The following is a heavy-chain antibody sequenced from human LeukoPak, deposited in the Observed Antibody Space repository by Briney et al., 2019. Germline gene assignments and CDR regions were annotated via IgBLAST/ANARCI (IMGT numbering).Heavy chain of an antibody. J-gene: IGHJ5*02. V-gene: IGHV3-7*01. CDR2: KKQDGSEK. CDR3: ARDGTAAAGPYDGFDP. Sequence: SGGPLTLPCTPSVFPFYRCWVIGPPGARGGGGVWVANKKQDGSEKYYVDSVRGRFTISRDNAKNSLYLQMNSLRAEDTAVYYCARDGTAAAGPYDGFDPWGQGTLVTVSS. CDR1: VFPFYRCW. D-gene: IGHD6-13*01.